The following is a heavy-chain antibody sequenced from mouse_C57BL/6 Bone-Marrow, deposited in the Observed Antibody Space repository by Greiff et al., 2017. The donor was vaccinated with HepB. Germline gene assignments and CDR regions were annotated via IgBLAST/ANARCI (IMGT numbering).Heavy chain of an antibody. CDR3: ARGPYGYFDY. J-gene: IGHJ2*01. Sequence: EVKLVESGPGLVKPSQSLSLTCSVTGYSITSGYYWNWIRQFPGNKLEWMGYISYDGSNNYNPSLKNRISITRDTSKNQFFLKLNSVTTEDTATYYCARGPYGYFDYWGQGTTLTVSS. D-gene: IGHD1-1*01. V-gene: IGHV3-6*01. CDR1: GYSITSGYY. CDR2: ISYDGSN.